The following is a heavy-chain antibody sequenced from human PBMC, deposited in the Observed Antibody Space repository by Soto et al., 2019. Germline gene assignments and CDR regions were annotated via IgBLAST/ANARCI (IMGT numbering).Heavy chain of an antibody. CDR1: GGSITSSFY. CDR2: IYGTGNT. J-gene: IGHJ6*02. D-gene: IGHD6-13*01. V-gene: IGHV4-39*01. Sequence: QLQLQESGPGLVKPSETLSLSCTVSGGSITSSFYWGWIRQPPGKGLEWMGSIYGTGNTCYNPSLKGPVTISADTSKIQFSLTLISVTAADTAVYYCRSSSRYSTDVWGQGATVTVSS. CDR3: RSSSRYSTDV.